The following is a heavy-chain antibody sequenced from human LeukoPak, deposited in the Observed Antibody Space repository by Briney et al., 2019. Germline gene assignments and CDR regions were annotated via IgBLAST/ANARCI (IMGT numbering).Heavy chain of an antibody. V-gene: IGHV4-34*01. D-gene: IGHD6-13*01. CDR1: GGSFSGYY. CDR2: INHSGSI. J-gene: IGHJ4*02. CDR3: ARPSSSWRYYFDY. Sequence: PSETLSLTCAVYGGSFSGYYWSWIRQPPGKGLEWIGEINHSGSINYNPSLKSRVTISVDTSKNQFPLKLSSVTAADTAVYYCARPSSSWRYYFDYWGQGTLVTVSS.